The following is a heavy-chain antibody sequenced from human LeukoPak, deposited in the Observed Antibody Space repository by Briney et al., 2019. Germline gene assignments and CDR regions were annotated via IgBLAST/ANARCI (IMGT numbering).Heavy chain of an antibody. Sequence: GGSLRLSCAASGFTFSSYEMNWVRQAPGKGLAGVSYISSSGSTIYYADSVKGRFTISRDNAKNSLYLQMNSLRAEDTAVYYCAELGITMIGGVWGKGTTVTISS. CDR1: GFTFSSYE. CDR3: AELGITMIGGV. D-gene: IGHD3-10*02. CDR2: ISSSGSTI. V-gene: IGHV3-48*03. J-gene: IGHJ6*04.